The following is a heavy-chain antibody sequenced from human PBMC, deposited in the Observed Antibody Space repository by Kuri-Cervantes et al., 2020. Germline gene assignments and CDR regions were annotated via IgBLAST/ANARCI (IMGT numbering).Heavy chain of an antibody. D-gene: IGHD2-15*01. CDR2: ISGSGGST. V-gene: IGHV3-23*01. CDR1: GFTFSSYA. CDR3: AKGGGGSYYSPLDC. Sequence: GESLKISCAASGFTFSSYAMSWVRQAPGKGLEWVPAISGSGGSTYYADSVKGQFTISRDTSKNTVYLQMNSLRADDTAVYYCAKGGGGSYYSPLDCWGQGTLVTVSS. J-gene: IGHJ4*02.